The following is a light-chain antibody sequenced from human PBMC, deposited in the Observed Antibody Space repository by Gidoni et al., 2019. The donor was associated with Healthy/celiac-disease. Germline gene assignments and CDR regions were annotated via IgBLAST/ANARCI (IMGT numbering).Light chain of an antibody. V-gene: IGKV1-39*01. CDR2: AAS. J-gene: IGKJ2*01. CDR3: QQSYSTPPT. CDR1: QSISSY. Sequence: DIQMTQSPSSLSASVGDRVPITCRASQSISSYLNWYQQKPGKAPKLLIYAASSLQSGVPSRFSGSGSGTDFTLTISSLQPEDFATYYCQQSYSTPPTFXHXTKLEIK.